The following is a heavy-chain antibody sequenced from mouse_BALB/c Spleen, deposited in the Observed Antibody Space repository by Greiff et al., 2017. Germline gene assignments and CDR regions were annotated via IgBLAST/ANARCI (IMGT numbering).Heavy chain of an antibody. J-gene: IGHJ3*01. D-gene: IGHD2-4*01. CDR3: ARPHYDYDVWFAY. CDR2: INPNNGGT. V-gene: IGHV1-18*01. Sequence: EVQLQQSGPELVKPGASVKIPSKASGYTFTDYNMDWVKQSHGKSLEWIGDINPNNGGTIYNQKFKGKATLTVDKSSSTAYMELRSLTSEDTAVYYCARPHYDYDVWFAYWGQGTLVTVSA. CDR1: GYTFTDYN.